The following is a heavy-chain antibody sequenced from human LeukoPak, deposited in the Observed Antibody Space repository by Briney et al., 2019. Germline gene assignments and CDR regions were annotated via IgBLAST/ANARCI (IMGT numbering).Heavy chain of an antibody. CDR1: GGTFSSHA. J-gene: IGHJ6*03. CDR3: ARGAARPYYYYYMDV. Sequence: SVKVSCKASGGTFSSHAISWVRQAPGQGLEWMGGIIPIFGTANYAQKFQGRVTITADESTSTAYMELSSLRSEDTAVYYCARGAARPYYYYYMDVWGKGTTVTVSS. CDR2: IIPIFGTA. D-gene: IGHD6-6*01. V-gene: IGHV1-69*01.